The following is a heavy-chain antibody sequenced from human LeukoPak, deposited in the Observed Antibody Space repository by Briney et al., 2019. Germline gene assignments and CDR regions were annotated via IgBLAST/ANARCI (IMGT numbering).Heavy chain of an antibody. Sequence: GRSLRLSCAASGFTFSSYGMHWVRQAPGKGLEWVAVISYDGSNKYYADSVKGRFTISRDNSKNTLYLQMNSLRAEDTAVYYCAKGKLVGWGQGTLVTVSS. D-gene: IGHD6-13*01. J-gene: IGHJ4*02. CDR3: AKGKLVG. CDR1: GFTFSSYG. CDR2: ISYDGSNK. V-gene: IGHV3-30*18.